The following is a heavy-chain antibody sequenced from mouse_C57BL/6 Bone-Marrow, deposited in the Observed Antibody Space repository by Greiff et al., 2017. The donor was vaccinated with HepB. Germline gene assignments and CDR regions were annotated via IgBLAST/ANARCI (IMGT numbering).Heavy chain of an antibody. CDR2: INPSSGYT. CDR3: ARDHIYYGSSYRAWFAY. J-gene: IGHJ3*01. V-gene: IGHV1-4*01. CDR1: GYTFTSYT. D-gene: IGHD1-1*01. Sequence: VQLQQSGAELARPGASVKMSCKASGYTFTSYTMHWVKQRPGQGLEWIGYINPSSGYTKYNQKFKDKATLTADKSSSTAYMQLSSLTSEDSAVYYCARDHIYYGSSYRAWFAYWGQGTLVTVSA.